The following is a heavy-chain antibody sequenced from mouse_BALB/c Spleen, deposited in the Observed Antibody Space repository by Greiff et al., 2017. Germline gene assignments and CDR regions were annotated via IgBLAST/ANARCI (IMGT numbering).Heavy chain of an antibody. V-gene: IGHV3-6*02. J-gene: IGHJ4*01. CDR3: ARETGYYEGAMDY. Sequence: EVQLQESGPGLVKPSQSLSLTCSVTGYSITSGYYWNWIRQFPGNKLEWMGYISYDGSNNYNPSLKNRISITRDTSKNQFFLKLNSVTTEDTATYYCARETGYYEGAMDYWGQGTSVTVSS. D-gene: IGHD2-3*01. CDR2: ISYDGSN. CDR1: GYSITSGYY.